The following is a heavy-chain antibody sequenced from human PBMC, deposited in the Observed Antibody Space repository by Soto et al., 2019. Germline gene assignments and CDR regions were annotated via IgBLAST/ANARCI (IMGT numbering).Heavy chain of an antibody. J-gene: IGHJ6*02. D-gene: IGHD2-21*01. CDR1: GFTFSSYW. CDR3: ARDRIVVVEVVGMDV. Sequence: EVQLVESGGGLVQPGGSLRLSCEGSGFTFSSYWMHWVRQVPGKGLVWVSRINDDGDSTRYADSVKGRFTISRDNARKTLYLQMNSLRDEDTAVYYCARDRIVVVEVVGMDVWGHGTTVTVSS. V-gene: IGHV3-74*01. CDR2: INDDGDST.